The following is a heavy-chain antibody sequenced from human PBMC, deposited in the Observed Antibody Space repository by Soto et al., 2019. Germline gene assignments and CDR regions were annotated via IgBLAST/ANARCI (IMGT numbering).Heavy chain of an antibody. D-gene: IGHD2-21*02. CDR2: IYYSGRT. Sequence: SETLSLTCIVSGESISSSSYYWGWIRQPPGNGLEWIGSIYYSGRTYYNPSFKSRVTISIDTSKNQFSLKLSSVTATDTAVYYCARQRTTVVTQAYFDHWGQGALVTVSS. CDR3: ARQRTTVVTQAYFDH. CDR1: GESISSSSYY. J-gene: IGHJ4*02. V-gene: IGHV4-39*01.